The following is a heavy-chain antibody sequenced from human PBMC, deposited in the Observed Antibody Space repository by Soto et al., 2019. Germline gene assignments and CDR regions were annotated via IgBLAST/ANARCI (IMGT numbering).Heavy chain of an antibody. J-gene: IGHJ6*03. D-gene: IGHD1-1*01. CDR1: GFTFSIYA. Sequence: EVQLVESGGGLVQPGGSLRLSCAASGFTFSIYAMNWVRQAPGKGPEWVSYITSSSATIYYADSVRGRFTISRDNAKNSLYLKMNSLRAEDTAVYFCAKRAPGTTGKDNYFYYRDVCSRGTTVTVS. CDR3: AKRAPGTTGKDNYFYYRDV. V-gene: IGHV3-48*01. CDR2: ITSSSATI.